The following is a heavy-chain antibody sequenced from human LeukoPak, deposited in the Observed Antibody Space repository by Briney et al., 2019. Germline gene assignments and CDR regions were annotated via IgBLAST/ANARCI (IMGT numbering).Heavy chain of an antibody. CDR2: ITYDGSNK. V-gene: IGHV3-30*02. Sequence: PGGSLRLSCAASGFTFSSCGMHWVRQAPGKGLEWVAYITYDGSNKYYADSVKGRFTISRDNSKNTLSLQMNSLRAEDTAVYYCSVRGSAGHNGMHVWGQGTTVTVSS. CDR3: SVRGSAGHNGMHV. J-gene: IGHJ6*02. D-gene: IGHD1-26*01. CDR1: GFTFSSCG.